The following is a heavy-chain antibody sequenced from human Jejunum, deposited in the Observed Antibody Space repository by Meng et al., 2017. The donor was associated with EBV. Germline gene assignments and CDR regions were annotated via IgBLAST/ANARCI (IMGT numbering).Heavy chain of an antibody. J-gene: IGHJ4*02. V-gene: IGHV3-30-3*01. CDR1: GFVFIDYA. CDR3: TREIRGFYSAY. CDR2: ISYDGSNK. D-gene: IGHD2-21*01. Sequence: QVQLLACGGGVCSPGLSLRPSLRASGFVFIDYAMYWGRQAPGKGLEWVALISYDGSNKSYADSVKGRFTISRDSSKNTLFLQMNSLRTEDTAVYYCTREIRGFYSAYWGQGALVTVSS.